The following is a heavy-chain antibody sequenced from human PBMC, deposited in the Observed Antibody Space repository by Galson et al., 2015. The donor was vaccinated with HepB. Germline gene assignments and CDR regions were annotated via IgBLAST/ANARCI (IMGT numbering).Heavy chain of an antibody. J-gene: IGHJ5*02. CDR2: IYHSGST. CDR3: AREAAAAGINWFDP. D-gene: IGHD6-13*01. CDR1: GGSISSSNW. Sequence: SETLSLTCAVSGGSISSSNWWSWVRQPPGKGLEWIGEIYHSGSTNYNPSLKSRVTISVDKSKNQFSLKLSSVTAADTAVYYCAREAAAAGINWFDPWGQGTLVTVPS. V-gene: IGHV4-4*02.